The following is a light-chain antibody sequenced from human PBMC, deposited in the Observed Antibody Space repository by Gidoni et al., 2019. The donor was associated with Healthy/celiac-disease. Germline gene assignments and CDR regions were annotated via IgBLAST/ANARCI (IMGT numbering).Light chain of an antibody. CDR2: AAS. J-gene: IGKJ1*01. CDR3: QQRYSTPRT. Sequence: DIQMTQSPSYLSASVGDRVTITCRASQGISSYLNWYQQKPGKAPKLLIYAASSLQSGVPSRFSGSGSGTDFTLTISSLQPEDFATYYCQQRYSTPRTFGHGTKVEIK. CDR1: QGISSY. V-gene: IGKV1-39*01.